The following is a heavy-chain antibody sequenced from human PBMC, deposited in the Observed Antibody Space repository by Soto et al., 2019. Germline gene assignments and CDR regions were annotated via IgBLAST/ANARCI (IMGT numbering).Heavy chain of an antibody. CDR1: GFTFSSYA. CDR3: VKDKEMATILGAFDI. J-gene: IGHJ3*02. Sequence: GGSLRLSCSASGFTFSSYAMHWVRQAPGKGLEYVSAISSNGGSTYYADSVKGRFTISRDNSKNTLYLQMSSLRAEDTAVYYCVKDKEMATILGAFDIWGQGTMVTVSS. V-gene: IGHV3-64D*06. CDR2: ISSNGGST. D-gene: IGHD5-12*01.